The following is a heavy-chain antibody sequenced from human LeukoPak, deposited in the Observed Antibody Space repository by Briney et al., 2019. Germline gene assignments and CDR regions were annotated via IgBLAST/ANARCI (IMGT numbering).Heavy chain of an antibody. CDR2: INIDGATT. D-gene: IGHD1-26*01. CDR1: GFTFSGYW. Sequence: PGGSLRLSCAASGFTFSGYWMHWVRQAPGKGLEWVSRINIDGATTKYADFVKGRFTISRDNAKNTLHLQMRSLRADDTAVYYCVRGAVGTGVWFDPWGQGTLVTVSS. CDR3: VRGAVGTGVWFDP. J-gene: IGHJ5*02. V-gene: IGHV3-74*03.